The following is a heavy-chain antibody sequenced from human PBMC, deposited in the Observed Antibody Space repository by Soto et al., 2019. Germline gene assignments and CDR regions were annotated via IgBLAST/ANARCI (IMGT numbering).Heavy chain of an antibody. CDR2: IIPFHGVT. Sequence: QVQLVQSGAEVKKPGSSVKVSCKASGGTFSPYTINWVRQAPGQGLEWMGRIIPFHGVTNYAQKFQARVTSTAYKSTSSSYMELSGLSFEDSAIYYCTRYWKITVSSLSFGGFWGRGTLVTVSS. CDR1: GGTFSPYT. CDR3: TRYWKITVSSLSFGGF. J-gene: IGHJ4*02. D-gene: IGHD1-1*01. V-gene: IGHV1-69*02.